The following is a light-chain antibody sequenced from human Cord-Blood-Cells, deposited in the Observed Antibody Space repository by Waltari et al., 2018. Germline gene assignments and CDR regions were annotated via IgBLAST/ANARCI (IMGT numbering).Light chain of an antibody. CDR3: QQSYSTPYT. V-gene: IGKV1-39*01. CDR1: QSISSY. CDR2: AAS. Sequence: DIQMTQSPSSLSASVGDRVTITCRASQSISSYLNWYQQKPGKAPTLLIYAASSLQSGVPSRFSGSGSGTDFTLNISSLQPEDCATYYGQQSYSTPYTFGQGTKLEIK. J-gene: IGKJ2*01.